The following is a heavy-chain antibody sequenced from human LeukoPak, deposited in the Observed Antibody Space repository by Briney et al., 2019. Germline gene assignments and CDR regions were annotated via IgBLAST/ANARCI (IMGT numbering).Heavy chain of an antibody. J-gene: IGHJ3*02. V-gene: IGHV1-18*01. CDR3: ASAIVVVVAATWAFDI. CDR1: GYTFTSYG. CDR2: ISAYNGNT. Sequence: ASVKVSCKASGYTFTSYGISWVRQAPGQGLEWMGWISAYNGNTNYAQKLQGRVTMTTDTSTSTAYMELRSLRSDDTAVYYCASAIVVVVAATWAFDIWGQGTMVTVSS. D-gene: IGHD2-15*01.